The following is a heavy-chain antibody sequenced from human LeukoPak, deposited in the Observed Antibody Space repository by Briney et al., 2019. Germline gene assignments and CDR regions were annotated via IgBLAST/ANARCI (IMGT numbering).Heavy chain of an antibody. CDR1: GFTFSSAW. Sequence: GGSLRLSCAASGFTFSSAWMSWVRQAPGKGLEWVGRIKSKTDGGTTDYAAPVKGRYTISRDDSKNRLYLQMNSLRTEDTAVYYCTTDRWFGELLLHWGQGTLVTVSS. V-gene: IGHV3-15*01. CDR3: TTDRWFGELLLH. D-gene: IGHD3-10*01. CDR2: IKSKTDGGTT. J-gene: IGHJ4*02.